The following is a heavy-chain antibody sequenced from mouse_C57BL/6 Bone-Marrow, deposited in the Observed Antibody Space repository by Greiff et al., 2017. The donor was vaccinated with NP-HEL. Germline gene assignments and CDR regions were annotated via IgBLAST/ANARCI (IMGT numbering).Heavy chain of an antibody. CDR2: IHPNSGST. Sequence: VQLQQPGAELVKPGASVKLSCKASGYTFTSYWMHWVKQRPGQGLEWIGMIHPNSGSTNYNEKFKSKATLTVDKSSSTAYMQLSSLTSEDSAVYYCAREGIVATDYAMDYWGQGTSVTVSS. CDR1: GYTFTSYW. CDR3: AREGIVATDYAMDY. J-gene: IGHJ4*01. V-gene: IGHV1-64*01. D-gene: IGHD1-1*01.